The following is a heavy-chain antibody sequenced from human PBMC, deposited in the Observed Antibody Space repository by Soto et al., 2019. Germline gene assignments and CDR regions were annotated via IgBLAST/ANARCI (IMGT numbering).Heavy chain of an antibody. CDR3: ARLSKSGYDPLYFDY. CDR2: IYYSGST. CDR1: GGSISSVGYY. D-gene: IGHD5-12*01. J-gene: IGHJ4*02. V-gene: IGHV4-31*03. Sequence: PAETLSLTCTVSGGSISSVGYYWSWIRQHPGKDLGWIGCIYYSGSTYYNPSLKSRVTISVDTSKNQFSLKLSSVTAADTAVYYCARLSKSGYDPLYFDYWGQGTLVTVSS.